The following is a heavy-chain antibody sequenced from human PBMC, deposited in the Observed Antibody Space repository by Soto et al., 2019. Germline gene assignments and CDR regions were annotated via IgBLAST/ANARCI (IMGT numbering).Heavy chain of an antibody. CDR1: GYTFTSYG. D-gene: IGHD3-10*01. CDR3: AREGGYRSGIYYSEHYYYGIDV. V-gene: IGHV1-18*04. Sequence: QVQLVQSGAEVKKPGASVKVSCKASGYTFTSYGISWVRQAPGQGLEWMGWISVYNGNSNYAQKLQGRVTMTTDTSTRTAYMELRSLRSDDTAVYYCAREGGYRSGIYYSEHYYYGIDVWGQGTTVTVSS. J-gene: IGHJ6*02. CDR2: ISVYNGNS.